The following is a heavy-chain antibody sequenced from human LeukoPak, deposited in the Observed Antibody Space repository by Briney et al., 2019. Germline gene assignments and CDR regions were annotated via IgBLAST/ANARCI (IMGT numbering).Heavy chain of an antibody. J-gene: IGHJ4*02. CDR1: GGSFSGYY. Sequence: PSETLSLTCAVYGGSFSGYYWSWIRQPPGKGLEWIGEINHSGSTNYNPSLKSRVTTSVDTSKNQFSLKLSSVTAADTAVYYCARAANYGGNSPSVDFDYWGQGTLVTVSS. D-gene: IGHD2-21*02. CDR3: ARAANYGGNSPSVDFDY. CDR2: INHSGST. V-gene: IGHV4-34*01.